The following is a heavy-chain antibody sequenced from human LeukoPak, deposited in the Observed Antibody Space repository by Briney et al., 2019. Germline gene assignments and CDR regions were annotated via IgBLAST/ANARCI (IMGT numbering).Heavy chain of an antibody. Sequence: GGSLRLSCTASGFTFGDYAMSWVRQAPGKGLEWVGFIRSKAYGGTTEYAASVKGRFTISRDDSKSIAYLQKNSLKTEDTAVYYCTRTVATRGVRYFDYWGQGTLVTVSS. V-gene: IGHV3-49*04. J-gene: IGHJ4*02. D-gene: IGHD5-12*01. CDR1: GFTFGDYA. CDR2: IRSKAYGGTT. CDR3: TRTVATRGVRYFDY.